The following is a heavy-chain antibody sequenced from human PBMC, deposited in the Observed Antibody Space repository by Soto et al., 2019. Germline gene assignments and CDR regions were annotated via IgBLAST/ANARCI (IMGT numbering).Heavy chain of an antibody. V-gene: IGHV1-69*02. CDR1: GGSFTIYS. J-gene: IGHJ6*03. D-gene: IGHD2-21*01. CDR3: AKSLLFVDHGYMDV. Sequence: QVQLVQSGAELKKPGSSVKVSCEASGGSFTIYSFTWVRQAPGQGLEWMGRIIPIQGKANYALKFQDRVTITADRSTRTVYMELTSLRPEDTAVYFCAKSLLFVDHGYMDVWGKGTTVTVSS. CDR2: IIPIQGKA.